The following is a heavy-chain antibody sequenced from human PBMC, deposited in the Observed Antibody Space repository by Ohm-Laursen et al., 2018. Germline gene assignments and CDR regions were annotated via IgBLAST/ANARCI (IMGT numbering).Heavy chain of an antibody. J-gene: IGHJ5*02. D-gene: IGHD7-27*01. CDR2: TNPNSGDT. CDR1: GYTFTGYY. V-gene: IGHV1-2*02. Sequence: GASVKVSCKASGYTFTGYYIHWVRQAPGQGLEWMGWTNPNSGDTNYAQKFQGRVTMTGDTSSSTVYMELNRLRSDDTAVFFCARDLTGGPYNWFDPWGQGTLVTVSS. CDR3: ARDLTGGPYNWFDP.